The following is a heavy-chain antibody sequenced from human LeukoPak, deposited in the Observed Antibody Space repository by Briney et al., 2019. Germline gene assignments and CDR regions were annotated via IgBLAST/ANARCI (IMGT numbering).Heavy chain of an antibody. CDR2: IWYDGTKT. CDR3: ARYCSGGSCYPTYYGLDL. J-gene: IGHJ6*02. V-gene: IGHV3-33*08. D-gene: IGHD2-15*01. CDR1: GFTFSAYG. Sequence: GGSLRLSCAASGFTFSAYGMHWVRQAPGKGLEWVALIWYDGTKTYHADSVKGRFTISRDNSKNTLYLQMNSLRDDGTAVYYCARYCSGGSCYPTYYGLDLWGQGTRSPSP.